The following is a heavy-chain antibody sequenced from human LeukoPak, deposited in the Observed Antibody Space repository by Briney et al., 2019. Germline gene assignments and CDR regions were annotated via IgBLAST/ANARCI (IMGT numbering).Heavy chain of an antibody. V-gene: IGHV1-2*02. J-gene: IGHJ4*02. CDR3: ARDRRGLSYGVCYPNY. CDR2: INPNSGGT. Sequence: GASVKVSCKASGYSFISYGISWVRQAPGQGLEGMGWINPNSGGTNYAQKFQGRVTMTRDTSTSKVYMELSSLRSEDTAVYYCARDRRGLSYGVCYPNYWGQGTLVTVSS. CDR1: GYSFISYG. D-gene: IGHD2-8*01.